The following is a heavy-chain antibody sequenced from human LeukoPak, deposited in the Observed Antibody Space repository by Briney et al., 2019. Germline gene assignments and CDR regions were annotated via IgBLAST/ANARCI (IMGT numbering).Heavy chain of an antibody. D-gene: IGHD2-15*01. Sequence: SVKVSCKASGGTFSSYAISWVRQAPGQGLEWMGGIIPIFGTANYAQKFQGRVTITADESTSTAYMELSSLRSEDTAVYYCARGPGRSGGSCYGGSFDYWGQGTLVTVSS. CDR1: GGTFSSYA. CDR2: IIPIFGTA. CDR3: ARGPGRSGGSCYGGSFDY. J-gene: IGHJ4*02. V-gene: IGHV1-69*13.